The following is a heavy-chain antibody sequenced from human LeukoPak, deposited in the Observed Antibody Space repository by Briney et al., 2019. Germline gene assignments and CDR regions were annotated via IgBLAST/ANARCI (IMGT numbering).Heavy chain of an antibody. Sequence: GASVKVSCKASGYTFTSYGISWVRQAPGQGLEWMGWISAYNGNTNYAQKLQGRVTTTTDTSTSIAYMELRSLRSDDTAVYYCARDPTIFGPLYYWGQGTLVTVSS. CDR3: ARDPTIFGPLYY. J-gene: IGHJ4*02. CDR1: GYTFTSYG. D-gene: IGHD3-3*01. V-gene: IGHV1-18*01. CDR2: ISAYNGNT.